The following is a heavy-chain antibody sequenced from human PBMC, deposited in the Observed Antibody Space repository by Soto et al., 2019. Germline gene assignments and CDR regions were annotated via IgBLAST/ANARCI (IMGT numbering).Heavy chain of an antibody. V-gene: IGHV4-39*01. CDR2: IYYSGST. Sequence: SETLSLTCTVSGGSISSSSYYWGWIRQPPGKGLEWIGSIYYSGSTYYNPSLKSRVTISVDTSKNQFSLKLSSVTAADTAVYYCARGFAAADYYYYGMDVWGQGTTVTVSS. D-gene: IGHD6-13*01. CDR3: ARGFAAADYYYYGMDV. CDR1: GGSISSSSYY. J-gene: IGHJ6*02.